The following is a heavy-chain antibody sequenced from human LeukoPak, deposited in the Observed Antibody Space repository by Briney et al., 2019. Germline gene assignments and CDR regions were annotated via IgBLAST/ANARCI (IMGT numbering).Heavy chain of an antibody. J-gene: IGHJ5*02. CDR2: IYTSGRT. Sequence: SETLSLTCSVSGDSISRYCWSGVRQPPGKELEGIGYIYTSGRTDYNPALKSRVTVSGDTSKNQVSMELRYLTAADTAVYYCATSYDVKTAPYDLWGQGTLVTVSS. D-gene: IGHD3-10*02. CDR1: GDSISRYC. CDR3: ATSYDVKTAPYDL. V-gene: IGHV4-4*09.